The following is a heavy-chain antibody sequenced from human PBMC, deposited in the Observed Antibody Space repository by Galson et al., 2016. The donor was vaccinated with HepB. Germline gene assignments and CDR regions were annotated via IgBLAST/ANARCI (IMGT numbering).Heavy chain of an antibody. V-gene: IGHV4/OR15-8*01. CDR2: VCHSGIT. CDR3: GPRATHCVMRQCFP. Sequence: SETLSLTCSVSGGSISSSFWWTWVRQTPGKGLQWIGEVCHSGITNYNPSLGSRVTMSVDKSNNQFSLRLTSVTAADTAVYYCGPRATHCVMRQCFPWGQGISVTVSS. D-gene: IGHD2-21*01. CDR1: GGSISSSFW. J-gene: IGHJ5*02.